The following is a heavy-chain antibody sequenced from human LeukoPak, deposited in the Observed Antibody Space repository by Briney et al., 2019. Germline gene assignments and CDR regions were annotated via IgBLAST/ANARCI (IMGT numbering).Heavy chain of an antibody. D-gene: IGHD3-10*01. CDR2: IYWNDDK. CDR1: GSSLSTSGVG. J-gene: IGHJ5*02. CDR3: AHRGDITMVRGVSPIRGWFDP. Sequence: VSGPTLVKPTQTLTLTCTFSGSSLSTSGVGVGWIRQPPGKALEWLAVIYWNDDKRYSPVLKSRLTITKDTSKNQVVLTMTNMDPVDTATYYCAHRGDITMVRGVSPIRGWFDPWGQGTLVTVSS. V-gene: IGHV2-5*01.